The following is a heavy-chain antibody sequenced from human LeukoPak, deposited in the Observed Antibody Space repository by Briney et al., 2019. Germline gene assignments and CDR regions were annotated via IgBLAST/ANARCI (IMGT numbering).Heavy chain of an antibody. CDR2: ISYDGSNK. D-gene: IGHD2-2*01. Sequence: PGGSLRLSCAAPGFTFSNYGMHWVRQAPGKGLEWVAIISYDGSNKYYADSVKGRFTISRDNSKNTLYLQMDSLRAEDTAIYYCAKGIPADYWGQGTLVTVSS. CDR3: AKGIPADY. J-gene: IGHJ4*02. CDR1: GFTFSNYG. V-gene: IGHV3-30*18.